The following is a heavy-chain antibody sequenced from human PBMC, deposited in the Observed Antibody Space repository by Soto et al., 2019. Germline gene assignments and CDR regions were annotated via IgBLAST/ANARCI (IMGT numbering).Heavy chain of an antibody. D-gene: IGHD3-10*01. V-gene: IGHV3-23*01. J-gene: IGHJ3*02. CDR2: ISGSVRNT. Sequence: EIQLMESGGALVQPGGSLRLSCTASGFTSGISFSTYSMSWGRQAPGKGLEWVSAISGSVRNTYYADSVKGRFTVSRDNSDNILYLQLHSLRAEDTAVYFCAKDLYRWFGAFDIWGQGTVVTVTS. CDR3: AKDLYRWFGAFDI. CDR1: GFTSGISFSTYS.